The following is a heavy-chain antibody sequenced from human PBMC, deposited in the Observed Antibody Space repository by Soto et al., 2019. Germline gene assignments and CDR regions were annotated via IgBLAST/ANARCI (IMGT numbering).Heavy chain of an antibody. CDR3: AKGGWY. D-gene: IGHD6-19*01. J-gene: IGHJ4*02. CDR1: GFTFSSYG. Sequence: QVQLVESGGGVVQPGRSLRLSCAASGFTFSSYGMHWVRQAPGKGLEWVAVISYDGSNKYYADSVKGRFTISRDNSKNTLYLQMNSLRAEDTAGYYCAKGGWYWGQGTLVTVSS. V-gene: IGHV3-30*18. CDR2: ISYDGSNK.